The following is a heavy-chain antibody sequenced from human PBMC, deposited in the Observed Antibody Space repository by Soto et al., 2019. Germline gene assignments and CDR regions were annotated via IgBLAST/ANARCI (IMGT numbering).Heavy chain of an antibody. CDR2: ISYDGSNK. CDR3: AKDRLVLESRVSGRVNWFVP. D-gene: IGHD2-15*01. Sequence: GGSLRLSCAAAGFTFISYGMHWVRQAPGKGLEWVAVISYDGSNKYYADSVKGRFTISRDNSKNTLYLQMNSLRAEDTAVYYCAKDRLVLESRVSGRVNWFVPWGQGTLVSVSS. CDR1: GFTFISYG. V-gene: IGHV3-30*18. J-gene: IGHJ5*02.